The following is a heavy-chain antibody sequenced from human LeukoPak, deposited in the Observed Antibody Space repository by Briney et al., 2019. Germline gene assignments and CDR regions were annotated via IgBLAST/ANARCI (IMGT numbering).Heavy chain of an antibody. Sequence: PSGTLSLTCAVSGGSISSSNWWSWVRQPPGKGLGGIGEIYHSGSTNYNPSLKSRVTISVDKSKNQFSLKLSSVTAADTAVYYCARGGYDSSPLLYYWGQGTLVTVSS. CDR2: IYHSGST. CDR1: GGSISSSNW. J-gene: IGHJ4*02. V-gene: IGHV4-4*02. CDR3: ARGGYDSSPLLYY. D-gene: IGHD3-22*01.